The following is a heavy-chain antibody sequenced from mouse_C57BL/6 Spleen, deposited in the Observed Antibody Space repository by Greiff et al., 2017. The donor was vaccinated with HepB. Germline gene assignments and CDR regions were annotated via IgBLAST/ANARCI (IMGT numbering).Heavy chain of an antibody. CDR3: ASSDYYGSSRWYFDV. CDR2: INPSNGGT. CDR1: GYTFPSYW. D-gene: IGHD1-1*01. J-gene: IGHJ1*03. V-gene: IGHV1-53*01. Sequence: QVQLQHPGTELVKPGASVKLSCKASGYTFPSYWMHWVKPRPGQGLEWIGNINPSNGGTNDNEKFKSKATLTVDKSSSTAYMQLSSLTSEDSAVYYWASSDYYGSSRWYFDVWGTGTTVTVSS.